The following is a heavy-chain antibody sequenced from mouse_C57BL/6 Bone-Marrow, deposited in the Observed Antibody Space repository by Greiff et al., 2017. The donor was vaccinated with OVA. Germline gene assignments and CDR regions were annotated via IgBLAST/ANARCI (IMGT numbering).Heavy chain of an antibody. CDR1: GYTFTSYW. V-gene: IGHV1-55*01. CDR2: IYPGSGST. J-gene: IGHJ2*01. Sequence: QVQLQQPGAELVKPGASVKMSCKASGYTFTSYWITWVKQRPGQGLEWIGDIYPGSGSTNYNEKFKSKATLTVDTSSSTAYIQLSSLTSEDSAVYYCARSLYGSLSDYWGQGTTLTVSS. CDR3: ARSLYGSLSDY. D-gene: IGHD1-1*01.